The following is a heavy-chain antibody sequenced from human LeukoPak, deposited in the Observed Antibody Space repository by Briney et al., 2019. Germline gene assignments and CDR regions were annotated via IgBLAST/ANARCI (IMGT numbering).Heavy chain of an antibody. V-gene: IGHV3-74*01. Sequence: PGGSLRLSCAVSGFTLSSYWMHWVRQATGKGLVWVSRIDSDGSTTDYADSVKGRFTISRDNANNTLYLQMNSLRAEDAGVYYCARGLTLLGYCSSTSCLMNYWGQGTLVTVSS. CDR1: GFTLSSYW. CDR2: IDSDGSTT. J-gene: IGHJ4*02. D-gene: IGHD2-2*01. CDR3: ARGLTLLGYCSSTSCLMNY.